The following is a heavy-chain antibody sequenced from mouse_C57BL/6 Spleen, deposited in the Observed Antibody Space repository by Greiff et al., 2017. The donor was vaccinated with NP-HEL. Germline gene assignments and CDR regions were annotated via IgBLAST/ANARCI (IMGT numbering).Heavy chain of an antibody. J-gene: IGHJ4*01. CDR2: IDPSDSYT. CDR1: GYTFTSYW. Sequence: QVQLQQPGAELVKPGASVKLSCKASGYTFTSYWMQWVKQRPGQGLEWIGEIDPSDSYTNYNQKLKGKATLTVDTSSSTAYMQLSSLTSEDSAVYYCARWGSKGAMDYWGQGTSVTVSS. D-gene: IGHD1-1*01. CDR3: ARWGSKGAMDY. V-gene: IGHV1-50*01.